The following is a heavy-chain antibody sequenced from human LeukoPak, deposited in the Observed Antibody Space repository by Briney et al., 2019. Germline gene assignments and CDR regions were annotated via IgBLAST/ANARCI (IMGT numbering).Heavy chain of an antibody. CDR2: I. Sequence: GGTLRLSCAASGFTFSSYGVGWVRQAPGKGLEWASGIKGRFTISRDNSKSTLYLQMNSLRAEDTAVYYCAKAMYYYGSGSYIAFDIWGQGTMVTVSS. CDR1: GFTFSSYG. V-gene: IGHV3-23*01. CDR3: AKAMYYYGSGSYIAFDI. J-gene: IGHJ3*02. D-gene: IGHD3-10*01.